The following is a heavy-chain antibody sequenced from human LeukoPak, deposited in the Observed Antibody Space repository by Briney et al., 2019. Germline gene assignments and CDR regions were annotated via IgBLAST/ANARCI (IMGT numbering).Heavy chain of an antibody. J-gene: IGHJ4*02. CDR3: ARDRGYSGSYYVDY. V-gene: IGHV1-18*01. Sequence: ASVKVSCKASGYIFSNYGISWVRQAPGQGPEWMGWISAYNGNTISAQKFQDRLTLATDTPTTTAHMELRSLRSDDTAVYYCARDRGYSGSYYVDYWGQGTLVTVSS. CDR2: ISAYNGNT. CDR1: GYIFSNYG. D-gene: IGHD1-26*01.